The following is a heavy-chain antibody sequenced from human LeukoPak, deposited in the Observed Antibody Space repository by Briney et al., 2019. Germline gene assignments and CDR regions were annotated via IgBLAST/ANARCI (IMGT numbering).Heavy chain of an antibody. Sequence: PGGSLRLSCAASGFIYSTYAMSWVRQAPGKGLEWVSVISGSAGDTYYTDSVKGRFTISRDNSKNTLYLQMNSLRAEDTAVYYCARLPIGEEPTGGGYWGQGTLVTVSS. CDR1: GFIYSTYA. D-gene: IGHD1-14*01. V-gene: IGHV3-23*01. CDR3: ARLPIGEEPTGGGY. CDR2: ISGSAGDT. J-gene: IGHJ4*02.